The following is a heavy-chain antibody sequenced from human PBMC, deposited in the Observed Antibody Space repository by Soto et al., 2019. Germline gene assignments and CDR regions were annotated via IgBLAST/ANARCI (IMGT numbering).Heavy chain of an antibody. D-gene: IGHD1-26*01. CDR1: GYAFNNFD. CDR3: TRKPVGKDYLDV. CDR2: VNPKSGNT. J-gene: IGHJ6*03. V-gene: IGHV1-8*01. Sequence: QEQLVQSGAEVKEPGASVKVSCKASGYAFNNFDINWVRQAPGQGLEWMGWVNPKSGNTGYAQKFQGRVTMTRDTSITTAYMELTTLASEDTAVYYCTRKPVGKDYLDVWGRGTAVTVSS.